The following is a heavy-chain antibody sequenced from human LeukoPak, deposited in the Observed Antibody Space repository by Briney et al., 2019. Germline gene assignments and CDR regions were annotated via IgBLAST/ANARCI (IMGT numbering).Heavy chain of an antibody. CDR1: GGSVSNYY. V-gene: IGHV4-59*02. D-gene: IGHD1-7*01. J-gene: IGHJ4*02. Sequence: SETLSLTCTVSGGSVSNYYWSWVRQPPGKGLEYIGYIYHSGTTNYNPSLKSRVTMSLDTSKNQFSLKLGSVTAADTALYYCATGSSYPPGELDYWGQGSLVTVSS. CDR3: ATGSSYPPGELDY. CDR2: IYHSGTT.